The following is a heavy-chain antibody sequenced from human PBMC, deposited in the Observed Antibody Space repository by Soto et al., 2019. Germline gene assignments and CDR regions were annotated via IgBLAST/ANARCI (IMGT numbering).Heavy chain of an antibody. Sequence: GGSLRLSCAASGFTFRSYSMNWVRQAPGKGLEWLSYISSTSSTVYYADSVKGRFTISRDNAKNSLYLQMISLRDEDTAVYYGAREGYYDLLQAAHYSGMDVWGQGTKVTVSS. CDR2: ISSTSSTV. D-gene: IGHD3-9*01. CDR1: GFTFRSYS. CDR3: AREGYYDLLQAAHYSGMDV. J-gene: IGHJ6*02. V-gene: IGHV3-48*02.